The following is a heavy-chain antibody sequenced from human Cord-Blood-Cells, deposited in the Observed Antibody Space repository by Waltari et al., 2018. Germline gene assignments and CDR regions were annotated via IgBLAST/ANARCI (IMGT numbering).Heavy chain of an antibody. J-gene: IGHJ4*02. Sequence: QVQLQQWGAGLLKPSETLSLTCAVYGGSFSGYYWSWISQPPGKGREWSGEINHSGSTNDHPSLTSRVTISVDTSKNQFSLRLSSVTAADTAVYYCARGLHARGYWADYFDYWGQGTLVTVSS. CDR2: INHSGST. CDR3: ARGLHARGYWADYFDY. V-gene: IGHV4-34*01. CDR1: GGSFSGYY. D-gene: IGHD2-8*02.